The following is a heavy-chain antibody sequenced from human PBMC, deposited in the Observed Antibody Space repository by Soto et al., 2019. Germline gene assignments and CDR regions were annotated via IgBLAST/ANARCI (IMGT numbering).Heavy chain of an antibody. CDR2: IYHAGKT. D-gene: IGHD1-20*01. Sequence: QVELQESGPGLVKPSETLSLSCSVSGESITAYYWSWIRQPPGKGLEWIGYIYHAGKTNYNPSLRGRVTMSVDKSTNRFSLNLKSVTAEDTAIYYCARLNSYFHPWGQGALVPVSS. CDR3: ARLNSYFHP. CDR1: GESITAYY. V-gene: IGHV4-59*08. J-gene: IGHJ5*02.